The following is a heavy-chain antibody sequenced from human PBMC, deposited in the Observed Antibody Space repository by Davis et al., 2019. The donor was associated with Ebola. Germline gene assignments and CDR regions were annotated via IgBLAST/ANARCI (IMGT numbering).Heavy chain of an antibody. CDR3: TRTTTFGGVIVFDY. D-gene: IGHD3-16*02. V-gene: IGHV3-9*01. Sequence: GGSLRLSCAVSGFTFDDYAMHWVRQAPGKGLEWVSGISWNSGSIGYADSVKGRFTISRDNSKNTVYLQMNSLRDEDTAVYYCTRTTTFGGVIVFDYWGQGTLVTVSS. CDR1: GFTFDDYA. CDR2: ISWNSGSI. J-gene: IGHJ4*02.